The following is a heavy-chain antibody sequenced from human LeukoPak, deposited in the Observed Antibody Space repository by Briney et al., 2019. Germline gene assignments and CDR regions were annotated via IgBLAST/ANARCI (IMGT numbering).Heavy chain of an antibody. J-gene: IGHJ3*02. V-gene: IGHV4-4*07. CDR3: ARGVYYDVWSGYYSGAFDI. CDR2: ISTSGNT. D-gene: IGHD3-3*01. Sequence: SETLSLTCTVSGGSLSSYSWSWIRQPAGKGLEWIGRISTSGNTNYNPSLKSRVAMSVDTSKNQFSLKLSSVTAADTAVYYCARGVYYDVWSGYYSGAFDIWGQGTMVTVSS. CDR1: GGSLSSYS.